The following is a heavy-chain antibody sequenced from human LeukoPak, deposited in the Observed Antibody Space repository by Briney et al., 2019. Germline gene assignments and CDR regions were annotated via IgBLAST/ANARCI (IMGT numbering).Heavy chain of an antibody. CDR3: ARLIARIFGVPRGAFDI. D-gene: IGHD3-3*01. V-gene: IGHV4-39*01. J-gene: IGHJ3*02. Sequence: SETLSLTCTVSGGSISSSSYYWGWIRQPPGKGLEWIGSIYYSGSTYYNPSLKSRVTISVDTSKNQFSLKLSSVTAADTAVYYCARLIARIFGVPRGAFDIWGQGSMVTVSS. CDR1: GGSISSSSYY. CDR2: IYYSGST.